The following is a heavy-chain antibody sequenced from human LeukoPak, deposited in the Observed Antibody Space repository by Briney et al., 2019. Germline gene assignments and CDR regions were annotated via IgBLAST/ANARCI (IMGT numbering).Heavy chain of an antibody. J-gene: IGHJ6*02. CDR2: IHYRGST. CDR3: ARHGTSSDFYYAVGV. V-gene: IGHV4-59*08. D-gene: IGHD1-1*01. CDR1: GGSISSYY. Sequence: PSETLSLTCTVSGGSISSYYWSWIRQSPGKGLEWIGNIHYRGSTNYNPSLKSRVTISLDTSKNQFSLRLSSVTAADTAVYYCARHGTSSDFYYAVGVWGQGTTVTVSS.